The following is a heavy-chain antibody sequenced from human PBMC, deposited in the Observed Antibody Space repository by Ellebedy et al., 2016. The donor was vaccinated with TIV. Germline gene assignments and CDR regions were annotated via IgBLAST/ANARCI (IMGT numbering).Heavy chain of an antibody. CDR2: VNSDGSST. J-gene: IGHJ4*02. CDR3: VSSSPVIDY. Sequence: GESLKISCAASGLTFSSYWMHWVRQAPGKGLVWVSRVNSDGSSTTYADSVKGRSTISRDNAKHTLYLQMNSLRGEDTAVYYCVSSSPVIDYWGQGTLVTVSS. D-gene: IGHD6-13*01. V-gene: IGHV3-74*01. CDR1: GLTFSSYW.